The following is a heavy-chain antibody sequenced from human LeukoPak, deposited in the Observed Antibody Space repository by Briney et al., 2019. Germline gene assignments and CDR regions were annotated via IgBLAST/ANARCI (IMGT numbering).Heavy chain of an antibody. CDR1: GFTFSSYA. J-gene: IGHJ4*02. CDR2: IKSKTDGGTI. CDR3: STPSF. V-gene: IGHV3-15*01. Sequence: GGSLRLSCAASGFTFSSYAMSWVRQAPGKGLEWVGRIKSKTDGGTIDYAAPVKGRFTISRDDSKNTLYLQMDNLKTEDTAIYYCSTPSFWGQGTLVTVSS.